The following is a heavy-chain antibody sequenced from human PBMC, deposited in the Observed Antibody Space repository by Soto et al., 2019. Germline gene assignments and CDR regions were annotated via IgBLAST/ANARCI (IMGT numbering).Heavy chain of an antibody. CDR1: GFTFSSYD. V-gene: IGHV3-13*01. CDR2: IGTAGDT. Sequence: GGSLRPSCAASGFTFSSYDMHWVRQATGKGLEWVSAIGTAGDTYYPGSVKGRFTISRENAKNSLYLQMNSLRAGDTAVYYCARGGYSGYDLDYWGQGTLVTVSS. D-gene: IGHD5-12*01. CDR3: ARGGYSGYDLDY. J-gene: IGHJ4*02.